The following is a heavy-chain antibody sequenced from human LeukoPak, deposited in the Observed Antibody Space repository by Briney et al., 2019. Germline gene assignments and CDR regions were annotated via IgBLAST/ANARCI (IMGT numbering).Heavy chain of an antibody. CDR3: ARAEWRQQLFPFDY. V-gene: IGHV1-69*01. Sequence: SVKVSCKASVGTFSSYAISWVRQAPGQGLEWMGGIIPIFGTANYAQKFQGRVTITADESTSTAYMELSSLRSEDTAVYYCARAEWRQQLFPFDYWGQGTLVTVSS. J-gene: IGHJ4*02. D-gene: IGHD6-6*01. CDR2: IIPIFGTA. CDR1: VGTFSSYA.